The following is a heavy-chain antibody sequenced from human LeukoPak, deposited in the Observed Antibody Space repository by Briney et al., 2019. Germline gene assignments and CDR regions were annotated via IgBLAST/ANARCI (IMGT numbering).Heavy chain of an antibody. J-gene: IGHJ4*02. CDR2: ICDSGRTI. CDR1: GFTFSDYY. V-gene: IGHV3-11*01. Sequence: GGSLRLSRAASGFTFSDYYMSWIRQAPGKGLEWVSYICDSGRTIYYADSVKGRFTISRDNAKNSVYLQMNNLGAEDTAVYYCARDRLGDYDHSGYYDKWGQGTLVTVSS. D-gene: IGHD3-22*01. CDR3: ARDRLGDYDHSGYYDK.